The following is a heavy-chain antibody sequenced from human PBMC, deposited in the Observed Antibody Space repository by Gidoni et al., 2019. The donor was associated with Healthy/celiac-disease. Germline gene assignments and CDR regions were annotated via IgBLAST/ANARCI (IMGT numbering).Heavy chain of an antibody. Sequence: QVQLVQSGAEVKKPGASVKVSCTASGYTFTSYAMHWVRQAPGQRLEWMGWINAGNGNTKYSQKFQGRVTITRDTSASTAYMELSSLRSEDTAVYYCARDPGYRAFDIWGQGTMVTVSS. CDR1: GYTFTSYA. J-gene: IGHJ3*02. CDR2: INAGNGNT. D-gene: IGHD5-12*01. CDR3: ARDPGYRAFDI. V-gene: IGHV1-3*01.